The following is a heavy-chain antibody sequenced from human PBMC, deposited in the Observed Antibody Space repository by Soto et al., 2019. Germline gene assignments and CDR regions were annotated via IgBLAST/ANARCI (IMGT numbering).Heavy chain of an antibody. Sequence: SETLSLTCAVYGGSFSGYYWSWIRQPPGKGLEWIGEINHSGSTNYNPSLKSRVTISVDTSKNQFSLKLSSVTAADTAVYYCARAPRGVTGTTTNWFVPWGQGTLVTVSS. J-gene: IGHJ5*02. V-gene: IGHV4-34*01. CDR2: INHSGST. D-gene: IGHD1-1*01. CDR3: ARAPRGVTGTTTNWFVP. CDR1: GGSFSGYY.